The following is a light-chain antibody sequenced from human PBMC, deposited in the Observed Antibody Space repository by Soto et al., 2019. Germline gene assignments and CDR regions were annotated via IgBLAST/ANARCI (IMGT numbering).Light chain of an antibody. CDR1: QSISNH. V-gene: IGKV3-15*01. Sequence: EIVMTQSPATLSVSPGEGATLSCRASQSISNHLAWFQQKPGQAPRLLITGASTRVTGIQARFSGSGSGTEFTLTISSLQSEDFAVYYCQQYHGWPWTFGQGTKVEIK. J-gene: IGKJ1*01. CDR2: GAS. CDR3: QQYHGWPWT.